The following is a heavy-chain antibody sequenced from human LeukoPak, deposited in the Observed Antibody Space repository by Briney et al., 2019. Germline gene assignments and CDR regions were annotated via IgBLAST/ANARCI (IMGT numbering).Heavy chain of an antibody. V-gene: IGHV3-7*01. Sequence: GGSLRLSCAASGFTFSIYWMSWVRQAPGKGLEWVANIKQDGSEKYYVNSVKGRFTVSRDNAKNSLYLQMNSLRAEDTAVYYCASVPYSSGWHFDYWGQGTLVTVSS. CDR3: ASVPYSSGWHFDY. J-gene: IGHJ4*02. CDR1: GFTFSIYW. CDR2: IKQDGSEK. D-gene: IGHD6-19*01.